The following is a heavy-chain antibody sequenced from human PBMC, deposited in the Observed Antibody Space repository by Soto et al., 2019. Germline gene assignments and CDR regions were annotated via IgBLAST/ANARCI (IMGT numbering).Heavy chain of an antibody. J-gene: IGHJ4*02. CDR3: ARGRYGDY. D-gene: IGHD1-1*01. CDR2: ISAHNGNT. V-gene: IGHV1-18*01. CDR1: GYTFTSYG. Sequence: QVHLVQSGAEVKKPGASVKVSCKASGYTFTSYGITWVRQAPGQGLEWMGWISAHNGNTDYAQKLQGRVIVTRDNSTSTAYMELRSLRSDDTDVYYCARGRYGDYWGQGALVTVSS.